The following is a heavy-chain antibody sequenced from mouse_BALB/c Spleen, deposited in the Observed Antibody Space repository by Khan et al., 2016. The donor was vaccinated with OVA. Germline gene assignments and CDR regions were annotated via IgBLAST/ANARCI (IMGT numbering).Heavy chain of an antibody. CDR2: ISSLAYSI. Sequence: EVELVESGGGLVQPGGSRKLSCAASGFTFRDYGMAWVRQAPGKGPEWVAFISSLAYSIYYADIVTGRFTISRANAKNTVYLEMSSLRSEDTAMYYCARGGFAYWGQGTLVTVSA. CDR3: ARGGFAY. V-gene: IGHV5-15*02. J-gene: IGHJ3*01. CDR1: GFTFRDYG.